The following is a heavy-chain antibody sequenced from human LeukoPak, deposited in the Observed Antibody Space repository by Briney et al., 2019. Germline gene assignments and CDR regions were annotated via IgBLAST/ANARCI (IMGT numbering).Heavy chain of an antibody. Sequence: ASVKVSCKASGYTFTGYYMHWVRQAPGQGLEWMGWINPNSGGTNYAQKFQGRATMTRDTSISTAYMELSRLRSDDTAVYYCARGDLTYYYDSSGYSDWGQGTLVTVSS. V-gene: IGHV1-2*02. D-gene: IGHD3-22*01. J-gene: IGHJ4*02. CDR1: GYTFTGYY. CDR3: ARGDLTYYYDSSGYSD. CDR2: INPNSGGT.